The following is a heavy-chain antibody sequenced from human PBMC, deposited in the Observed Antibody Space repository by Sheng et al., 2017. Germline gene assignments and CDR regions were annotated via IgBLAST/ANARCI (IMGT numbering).Heavy chain of an antibody. Sequence: SGAEVKRPGASVKVSCRASGYTFSCCGITWVRQAPGQGLEWMGWISPYNGNTNFAQNLQGRVTLTTDTSASTAYMELRSLRSDDTAVYYCASRDGYNYKDDAFDIWGQGTMVTVSS. V-gene: IGHV1-18*01. CDR1: GYTFSCCG. D-gene: IGHD5-12*01. CDR2: ISPYNGNT. CDR3: ASRDGYNYKDDAFDI. J-gene: IGHJ3*02.